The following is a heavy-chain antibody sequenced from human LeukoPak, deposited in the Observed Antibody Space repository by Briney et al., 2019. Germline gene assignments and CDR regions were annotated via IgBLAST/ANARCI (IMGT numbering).Heavy chain of an antibody. V-gene: IGHV1-2*02. D-gene: IGHD2-2*01. CDR1: GYTFTGYY. J-gene: IGHJ4*02. CDR3: ARESPDIVVVPAAQGFHY. Sequence: GASVKVSCKASGYTFTGYYMHWVRQAPGQGLEWMGWINPNSGGTNYAQKFQGRVTMTRDTSISTAYMELSRLRSDDTAVYYCARESPDIVVVPAAQGFHYWGQGTLVTVSS. CDR2: INPNSGGT.